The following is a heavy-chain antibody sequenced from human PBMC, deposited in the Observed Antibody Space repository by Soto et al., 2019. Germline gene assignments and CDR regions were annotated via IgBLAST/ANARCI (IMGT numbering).Heavy chain of an antibody. V-gene: IGHV1-69*06. Sequence: QVQLVQSGAEVKKPGSSVKVSCKPSGGTFSGYALNWVRQASGQGLEWMGGIITLLGTTNYAQNFQGRVTITADISTTKAYMELRRLRYEYTAVYYFARDGFGGKYLDSWGQGTLVTVST. CDR1: GGTFSGYA. CDR3: ARDGFGGKYLDS. CDR2: IITLLGTT. J-gene: IGHJ4*02. D-gene: IGHD1-26*01.